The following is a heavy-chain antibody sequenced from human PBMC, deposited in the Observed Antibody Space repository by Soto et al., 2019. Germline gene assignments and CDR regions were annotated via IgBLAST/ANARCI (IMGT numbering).Heavy chain of an antibody. J-gene: IGHJ6*02. D-gene: IGHD3-10*01. CDR2: INHSGST. CDR1: GGSFSGYY. CDR3: ARGGQWFGELLSYYYGMDV. V-gene: IGHV4-34*01. Sequence: KPSETLSLTCAVYGGSFSGYYWSWIRQPPGKGLEWIGEINHSGSTNYNPSLKNRVTISVDTSKNQFSLKLSSVTAADTAVYYCARGGQWFGELLSYYYGMDVWGQGTTVTVSS.